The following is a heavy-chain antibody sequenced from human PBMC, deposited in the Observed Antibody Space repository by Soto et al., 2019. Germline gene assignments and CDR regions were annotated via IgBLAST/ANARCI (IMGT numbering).Heavy chain of an antibody. Sequence: VQLLDSGGGLVQPGGSLRLSCAASGFTFSSYAMSWVRQAPGKGLEWVSSISGSGGSTYFADSVKGRFIISRDNSKSTLYLQMNSLRAEDTAVYYCATGTFNFDSWGQGTLVTVSS. V-gene: IGHV3-23*01. CDR2: ISGSGGST. J-gene: IGHJ4*02. CDR3: ATGTFNFDS. CDR1: GFTFSSYA.